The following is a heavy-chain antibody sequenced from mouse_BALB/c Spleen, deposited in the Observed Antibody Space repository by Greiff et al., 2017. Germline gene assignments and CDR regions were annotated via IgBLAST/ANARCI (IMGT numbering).Heavy chain of an antibody. V-gene: IGHV14-1*02. CDR2: IDPENGNT. D-gene: IGHD2-4*01. J-gene: IGHJ2*01. CDR3: ARGDYDGT. CDR1: GFNIKDYY. Sequence: VQLQQSGAELVRPGALVKLSCKASGFNIKDYYMHWVKQRPEQGLEWIGWIDPENGNTIYDPKFQGKASITADTSSNTAYLQLSSLTSEDTAVYYCARGDYDGTWGQGTTLTVSS.